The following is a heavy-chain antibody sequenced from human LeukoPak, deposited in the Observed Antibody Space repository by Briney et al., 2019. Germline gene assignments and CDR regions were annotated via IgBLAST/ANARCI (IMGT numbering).Heavy chain of an antibody. Sequence: GGSLRLSCVASGFTFSSYAMHWVRQAPGKGLEWVAVISYDGSNKYYADSVKGRFTISRDNSKNTLYLQMNSLRAEDTAVYYCARDMSSSSGYGMDVWGQGTTVTVSS. CDR1: GFTFSSYA. CDR3: ARDMSSSSGYGMDV. D-gene: IGHD6-6*01. CDR2: ISYDGSNK. J-gene: IGHJ6*02. V-gene: IGHV3-30-3*01.